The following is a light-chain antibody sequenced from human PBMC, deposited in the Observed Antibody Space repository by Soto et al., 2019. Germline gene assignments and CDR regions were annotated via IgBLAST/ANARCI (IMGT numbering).Light chain of an antibody. CDR1: QAIANY. Sequence: DIQMTQSPSSLSASVGDRVTITCRANQAIANYLAWFQQKPGKAPKPLIYAASTLHTGVSSRFSGSGFGTDFTLTICSLQPEDFATYFCQQYDRYPRTFGGGTKVEIK. CDR2: AAS. CDR3: QQYDRYPRT. V-gene: IGKV1-16*01. J-gene: IGKJ4*01.